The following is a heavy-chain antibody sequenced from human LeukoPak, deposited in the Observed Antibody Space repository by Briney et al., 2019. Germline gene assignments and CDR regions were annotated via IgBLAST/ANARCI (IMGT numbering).Heavy chain of an antibody. CDR2: INHSGST. CDR3: ARRAYYYDSSGYGTLIDY. J-gene: IGHJ4*02. CDR1: GGSFSSYY. D-gene: IGHD3-22*01. Sequence: PSETLSLTCAVYGGSFSSYYWSWIRQPPGKGLEWIGEINHSGSTNYNPSLKSRVTISVDTSKNQFSLELSSVTAADTAVYYCARRAYYYDSSGYGTLIDYWGQGTLVTVSS. V-gene: IGHV4-34*01.